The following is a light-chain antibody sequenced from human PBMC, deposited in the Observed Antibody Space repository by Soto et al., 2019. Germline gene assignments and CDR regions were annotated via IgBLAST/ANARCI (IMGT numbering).Light chain of an antibody. CDR3: LLSYNGTYV. Sequence: QAVVTQEPSLTVSPGGTVTLTCGSSTGTVTSGHYPYWFQQKPGQAPRTLIYDTVKKHSWTPARFSGSLLGGKAALTLSGAQTEDEDDYYCLLSYNGTYVFGHGTKVTVL. CDR1: TGTVTSGHY. CDR2: DTV. V-gene: IGLV7-46*01. J-gene: IGLJ1*01.